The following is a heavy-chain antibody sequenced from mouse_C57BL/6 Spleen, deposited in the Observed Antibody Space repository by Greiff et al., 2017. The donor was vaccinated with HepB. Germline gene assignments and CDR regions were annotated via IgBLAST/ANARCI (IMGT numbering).Heavy chain of an antibody. CDR1: GFTFTDYY. D-gene: IGHD2-5*01. J-gene: IGHJ3*01. Sequence: EVMLVESGGGLVQPGGSLSLSCAASGFTFTDYYMSWVRQPPGKALEWLGFIRNKANGYTTEYSASVKGRFTISRDNSQSILYLQMNALRAEDSASYYCARFPSRYSNYGAWFAYWGQGTLVTVSA. CDR2: IRNKANGYTT. CDR3: ARFPSRYSNYGAWFAY. V-gene: IGHV7-3*01.